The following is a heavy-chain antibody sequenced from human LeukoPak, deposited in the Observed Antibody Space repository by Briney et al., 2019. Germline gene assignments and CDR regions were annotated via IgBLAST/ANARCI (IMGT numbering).Heavy chain of an antibody. J-gene: IGHJ4*02. CDR1: GFPFSRYS. CDR3: ARTSIAAREADY. V-gene: IGHV3-64*01. D-gene: IGHD6-6*01. Sequence: PGGSLRLSCAASGFPFSRYSMHWVRQAPGKGLEYVSAISNNGGSTYYAKSVKGRFTISRDNSKNTLYLQMGSLRAEDMAVYYCARTSIAAREADYWGQGTLVTVSS. CDR2: ISNNGGST.